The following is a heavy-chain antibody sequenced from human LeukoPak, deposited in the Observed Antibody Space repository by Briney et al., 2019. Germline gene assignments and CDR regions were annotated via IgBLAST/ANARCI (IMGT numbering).Heavy chain of an antibody. CDR3: ARDRRGYCSGGSCYYEGYYYYYGMDV. V-gene: IGHV1-69*04. J-gene: IGHJ6*02. CDR2: IIPILGIA. CDR1: RGTFSSYA. Sequence: SVKFSCKASRGTFSSYAISWVRHAPGQGPDLMGMIIPILGIANYAQKFQGRVTSTADKWRRTVYMEVSSLRSEDTAVYYCARDRRGYCSGGSCYYEGYYYYYGMDVWGQGTTVIVSS. D-gene: IGHD2-15*01.